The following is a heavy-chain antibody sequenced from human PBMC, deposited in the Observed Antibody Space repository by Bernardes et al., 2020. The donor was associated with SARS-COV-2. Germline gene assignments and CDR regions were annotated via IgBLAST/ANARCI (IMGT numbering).Heavy chain of an antibody. CDR2: INEDGRTI. Sequence: GGSLRLSCAASGFSVSSYWMHWVRQAPGKGLVWVSRINEDGRTINYAESVKGRFTISRDNAKNTLFLQMNSLRDEDTAVYYCTTDTFGPSDTWGQGTLVTVSS. CDR3: TTDTFGPSDT. J-gene: IGHJ5*02. CDR1: GFSVSSYW. D-gene: IGHD3-10*01. V-gene: IGHV3-74*01.